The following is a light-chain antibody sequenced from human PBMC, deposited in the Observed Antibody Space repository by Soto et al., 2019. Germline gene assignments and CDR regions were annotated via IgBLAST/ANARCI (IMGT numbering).Light chain of an antibody. J-gene: IGLJ2*01. CDR1: SSDIGDYNY. CDR3: SSYAHSDNLI. CDR2: EVT. Sequence: QSALTQPPSASGSPGQSVTISCTGTSSDIGDYNYVSWYQQHPGKAPKLMIYEVTKQPSGVPDRFSGSKSGNTASLIVSGLQVDDEADYFCSSYAHSDNLIFGGGTKLTVL. V-gene: IGLV2-8*01.